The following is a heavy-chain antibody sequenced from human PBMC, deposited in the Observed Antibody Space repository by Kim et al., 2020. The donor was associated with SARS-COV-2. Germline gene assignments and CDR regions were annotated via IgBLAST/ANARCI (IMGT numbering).Heavy chain of an antibody. CDR2: INTNTGNP. V-gene: IGHV7-4-1*02. D-gene: IGHD6-19*01. CDR1: GYTFTSYA. Sequence: ASVKVSCKASGYTFTSYAMNWVRQAPGQGLEWMGWINTNTGNPTYAQGFTGRFVFSLDTSVSTAYLQISSLKAEDTAVYYCARSLLTSYSSGWYSIDYWGQGTLVTVSS. J-gene: IGHJ4*02. CDR3: ARSLLTSYSSGWYSIDY.